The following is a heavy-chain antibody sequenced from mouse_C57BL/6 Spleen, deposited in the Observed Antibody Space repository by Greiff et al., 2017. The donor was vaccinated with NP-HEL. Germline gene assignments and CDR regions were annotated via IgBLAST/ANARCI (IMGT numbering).Heavy chain of an antibody. CDR3: ARIYDGYDGEAMDY. CDR1: GFSLTSYG. CDR2: IWSGGST. D-gene: IGHD2-2*01. J-gene: IGHJ4*01. Sequence: QVQLKQSGPGLVQPSQSLSITCTVSGFSLTSYGVHWVRQSPGKGLEWLGVIWSGGSTDYNAAFISSLSISKDNSKSQVFFKMNSLQADDTARYYCARIYDGYDGEAMDYWGQGTSVTVSS. V-gene: IGHV2-2*01.